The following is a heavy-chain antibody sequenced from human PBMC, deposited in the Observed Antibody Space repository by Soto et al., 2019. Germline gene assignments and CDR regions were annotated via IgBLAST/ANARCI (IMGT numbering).Heavy chain of an antibody. V-gene: IGHV3-15*01. Sequence: ELQLVESGGGLVKPGGSLRLSCAASGFSFINAWMSWVRQAPGKGLEWVGRVKSKSDGGTTDYAAPVKGRFTISRDDSKNTLYLQMNSLNTEDTALYYCTDGMDVWGQGTTVTVSS. J-gene: IGHJ6*02. CDR2: VKSKSDGGTT. CDR3: TDGMDV. CDR1: GFSFINAW.